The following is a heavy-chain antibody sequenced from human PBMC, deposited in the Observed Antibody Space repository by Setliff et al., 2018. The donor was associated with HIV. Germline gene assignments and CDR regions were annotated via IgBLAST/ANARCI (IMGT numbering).Heavy chain of an antibody. Sequence: GGSLRLSCAASGLTFSSHWMHWVRQAPGKGLEWVGFIRGKRGKAYGGTTEYATSVKGRFTISRDDSKSIAYLEMNSLKTEDTAVYYCTRELAVPGTSFFDYWGQGTLVTVS. V-gene: IGHV3-49*04. J-gene: IGHJ4*02. D-gene: IGHD6-19*01. CDR2: IRGKRGKAYGGTT. CDR3: TRELAVPGTSFFDY. CDR1: GLTFSSHW.